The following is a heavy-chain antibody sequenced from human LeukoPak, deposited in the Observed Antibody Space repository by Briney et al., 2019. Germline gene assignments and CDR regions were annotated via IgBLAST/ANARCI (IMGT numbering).Heavy chain of an antibody. Sequence: ASVKVSCKASVYTFTSYDINWVRQATGQGLEWMGWINLNSGNTGYAQNFQGRLTVTRDTSINTAYMELNTLRSEDTAIYYCARVTGSIDYWGQGTLVTVSS. V-gene: IGHV1-8*01. D-gene: IGHD1-26*01. CDR3: ARVTGSIDY. CDR1: VYTFTSYD. J-gene: IGHJ4*02. CDR2: INLNSGNT.